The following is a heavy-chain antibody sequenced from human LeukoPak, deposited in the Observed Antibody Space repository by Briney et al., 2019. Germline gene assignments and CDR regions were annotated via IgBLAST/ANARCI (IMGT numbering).Heavy chain of an antibody. V-gene: IGHV4-34*01. CDR3: ARHPLPRWGFVY. Sequence: KPSETLSLTCAVYGGSFSGYYWSWIRQPPGKGLEWIGEINHSGSTNYNPSLESRVTISVDTSKNQFSLKLSSVTAADTAVYYCARHPLPRWGFVYWGQGTLVTVSS. CDR1: GGSFSGYY. J-gene: IGHJ4*02. D-gene: IGHD1-26*01. CDR2: INHSGST.